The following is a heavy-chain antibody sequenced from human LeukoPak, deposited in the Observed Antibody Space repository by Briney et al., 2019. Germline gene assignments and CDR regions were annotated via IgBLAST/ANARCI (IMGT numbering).Heavy chain of an antibody. Sequence: PSVKVSCKASGGTFSSYAISWVRQAPGQGLEWMGGIIPIFGTANYAQKFQGRVTITTDESTSTAYMELSSLRSEDTAVYYCARGPVRYCSGGSCYYFDYWGQGTLVTVSS. CDR3: ARGPVRYCSGGSCYYFDY. V-gene: IGHV1-69*05. CDR1: GGTFSSYA. J-gene: IGHJ4*02. D-gene: IGHD2-15*01. CDR2: IIPIFGTA.